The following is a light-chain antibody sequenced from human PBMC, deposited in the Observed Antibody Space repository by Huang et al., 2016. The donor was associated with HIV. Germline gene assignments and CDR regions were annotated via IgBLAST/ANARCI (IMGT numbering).Light chain of an antibody. CDR3: QQYDNWPLT. V-gene: IGKV3-15*01. J-gene: IGKJ5*01. CDR2: GAS. CDR1: HSVSSN. Sequence: ERVMTQSPATLSVAPGERVTLSCRASHSVSSNLAGYQQKPGQAPRLLIHGASTRATGIPARFSGSGSGTEFTLAISSLQSEDSGVYFCQQYDNWPLTFGQGTRLEMK.